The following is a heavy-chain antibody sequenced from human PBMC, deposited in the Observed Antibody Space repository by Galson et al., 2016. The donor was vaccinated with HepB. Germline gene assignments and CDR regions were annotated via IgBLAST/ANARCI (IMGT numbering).Heavy chain of an antibody. CDR2: ISGSGDRT. J-gene: IGHJ4*02. CDR3: TKEGLKSYAQL. V-gene: IGHV3-23*01. D-gene: IGHD1-26*01. Sequence: SLRLSCAASGFTFSSYSMSWVRQAPGKGLEWVSAISGSGDRTYYTDSVKGRFTISRDNSKNTLYLQMSSLRAEDTAVYYCTKEGLKSYAQLWGQGTLVTASS. CDR1: GFTFSSYS.